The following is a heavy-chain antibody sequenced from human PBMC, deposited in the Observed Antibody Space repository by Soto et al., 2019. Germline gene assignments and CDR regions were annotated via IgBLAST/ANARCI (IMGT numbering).Heavy chain of an antibody. Sequence: SGPTLVNPTQTLTLTCTFSGFSLSTSGICVSWIRQPPGKALEWLALIDWDDDKYYSTSLKTRLTISKDTSKNQVVLTMTNMDPVDTATYYCXRSHKAAAGTFFDYWGQGTLVTVSS. V-gene: IGHV2-70*01. CDR3: XRSHKAAAGTFFDY. J-gene: IGHJ4*02. CDR1: GFSLSTSGIC. CDR2: IDWDDDK. D-gene: IGHD6-13*01.